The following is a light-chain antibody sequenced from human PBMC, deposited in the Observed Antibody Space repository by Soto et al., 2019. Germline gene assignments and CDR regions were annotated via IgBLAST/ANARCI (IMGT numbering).Light chain of an antibody. J-gene: IGKJ4*01. Sequence: ETVLTQSPATLSLSPGESATLSCRASQSVSSYLAWYQQKPGQAPRLLISDASNRSTGIPARFSGSGSGTDFTLTISSLEPEDFAVYYCQQRSNWPLTFGGGTKVEIK. CDR3: QQRSNWPLT. V-gene: IGKV3-11*01. CDR2: DAS. CDR1: QSVSSY.